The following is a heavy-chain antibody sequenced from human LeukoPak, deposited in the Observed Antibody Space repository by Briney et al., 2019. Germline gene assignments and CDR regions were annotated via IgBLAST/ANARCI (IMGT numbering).Heavy chain of an antibody. J-gene: IGHJ5*02. Sequence: PSQTLSLTCTVSGGSISSGSYYWSWIRQPPGKGLEWIGYIYHSGSTYYNPSLKSRVTISVDRSKNQFSLKLSSVTAADTAVYYCARVTCSGGSCYGNSGWFDPWGQGTLVTVSS. D-gene: IGHD2-15*01. CDR1: GGSISSGSYY. CDR3: ARVTCSGGSCYGNSGWFDP. V-gene: IGHV4-30-2*01. CDR2: IYHSGST.